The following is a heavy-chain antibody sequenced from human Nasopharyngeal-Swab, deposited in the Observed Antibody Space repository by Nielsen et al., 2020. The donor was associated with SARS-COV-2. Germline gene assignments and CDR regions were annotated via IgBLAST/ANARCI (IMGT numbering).Heavy chain of an antibody. Sequence: GGSLRLSCAASGFTFDEYGMSWVRQAPGKGLEWVSGITWNSGRIGYADSVKGRFTISRDNAKKSLYLQMNSLRAEDTALYFCAKDPWAWQFLASLDQWGQGTLVTVSS. CDR1: GFTFDEYG. J-gene: IGHJ4*02. CDR3: AKDPWAWQFLASLDQ. D-gene: IGHD3-3*01. CDR2: ITWNSGRI. V-gene: IGHV3-9*01.